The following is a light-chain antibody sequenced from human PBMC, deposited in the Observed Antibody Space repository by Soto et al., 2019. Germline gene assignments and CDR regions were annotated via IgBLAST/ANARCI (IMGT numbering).Light chain of an antibody. J-gene: IGLJ1*01. V-gene: IGLV3-1*01. CDR2: QDS. CDR1: KLGDKY. Sequence: SCELTQPPSVSVSPGQTASITCSGDKLGDKYACWYQQKPGQSPVLVIYQDSKRPSGIPERFSGSNSGNTATLTISGTQAMDEADYYCQAWDSSTFYVFGTGTKVTAL. CDR3: QAWDSSTFYV.